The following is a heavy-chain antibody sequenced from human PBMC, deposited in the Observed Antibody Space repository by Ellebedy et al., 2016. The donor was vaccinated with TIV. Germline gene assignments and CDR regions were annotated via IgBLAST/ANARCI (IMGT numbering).Heavy chain of an antibody. D-gene: IGHD3-10*01. Sequence: GGSLRLSCAASGFTFSTYSMNWVRQAPGKGLEWVSSISGSSSYIYYADSVKGRFTISRDNAKNSLYLQINSLRTEDTAVYYCVRGPASGAFDIWGQGTMVTVSS. CDR2: ISGSSSYI. CDR1: GFTFSTYS. V-gene: IGHV3-21*01. J-gene: IGHJ3*02. CDR3: VRGPASGAFDI.